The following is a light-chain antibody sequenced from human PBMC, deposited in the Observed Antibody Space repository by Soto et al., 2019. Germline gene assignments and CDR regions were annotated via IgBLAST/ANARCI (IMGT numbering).Light chain of an antibody. CDR2: QDN. J-gene: IGLJ1*01. V-gene: IGLV3-1*01. CDR3: QAWDTSTTSNV. CDR1: KLGDKY. Sequence: SYALTQPPSVSVSPGQTASITCSGDKLGDKYAYWYQQKPGQSPVLVIYQDNKRPSGIPERFSGSNSANIATLTISGTQAMDEADYYCQAWDTSTTSNVFGTGTKVTV.